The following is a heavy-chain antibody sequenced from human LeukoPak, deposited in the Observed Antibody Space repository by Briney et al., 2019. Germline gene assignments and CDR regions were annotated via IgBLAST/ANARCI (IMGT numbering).Heavy chain of an antibody. Sequence: GRSLRLSCAASGFTFSSYSMNWVRQAPGKGLEWVSSISSSSSYIYYADSVKGRFTISRDNAKNSLYLQMNSLRAEDTAVYYCARDLRLGISFDYWGQGTLVTVSS. D-gene: IGHD7-27*01. CDR3: ARDLRLGISFDY. J-gene: IGHJ4*02. V-gene: IGHV3-21*01. CDR1: GFTFSSYS. CDR2: ISSSSSYI.